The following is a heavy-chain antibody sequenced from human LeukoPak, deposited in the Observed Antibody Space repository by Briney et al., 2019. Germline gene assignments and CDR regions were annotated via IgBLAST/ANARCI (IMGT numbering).Heavy chain of an antibody. V-gene: IGHV3-21*01. CDR1: GFTFSSYS. D-gene: IGHD6-19*01. J-gene: IGHJ4*02. CDR3: ARGAYSSGWAYFDH. Sequence: SGGSLRLSCAASGFTFSSYSMNWVRQAPGKGLEWVSTISSASSYVYYADSLKGRFTISRDNAKNSLYLHMDSLRAEDTAVYYCARGAYSSGWAYFDHWGQGTLVTVSS. CDR2: ISSASSYV.